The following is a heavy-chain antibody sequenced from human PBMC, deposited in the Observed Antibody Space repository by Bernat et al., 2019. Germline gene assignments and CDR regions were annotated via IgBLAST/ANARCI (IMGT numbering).Heavy chain of an antibody. CDR2: INPNSGGT. D-gene: IGHD6-19*01. CDR3: ARAYSSGWYRYDY. CDR1: GGTFTGYY. V-gene: IGHV1-2*02. Sequence: QVQLVQSGAEVKKPGSSVKVSCKASGGTFTGYYMHWVRQAPGQGLEWMGWINPNSGGTNYAQKFQGRVTMTRDTSISTAYMELSRLRSDDTAVYYCARAYSSGWYRYDYWGQGTLVTVSS. J-gene: IGHJ4*02.